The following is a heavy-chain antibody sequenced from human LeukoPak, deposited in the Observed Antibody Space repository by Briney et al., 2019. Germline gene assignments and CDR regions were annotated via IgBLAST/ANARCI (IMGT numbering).Heavy chain of an antibody. V-gene: IGHV3-48*01. CDR2: ISSSSSTI. Sequence: PGGSLRLSCAASGFTFSSYGMSWVRQAPGKGLEWVSYISSSSSTIYYADSVKGRFTISRDNAKNSLYLQMNSLRAEDTAVYYCARDPDIVLMVYANYYMDVWGKGTTVTVSS. J-gene: IGHJ6*03. D-gene: IGHD2-8*01. CDR3: ARDPDIVLMVYANYYMDV. CDR1: GFTFSSYG.